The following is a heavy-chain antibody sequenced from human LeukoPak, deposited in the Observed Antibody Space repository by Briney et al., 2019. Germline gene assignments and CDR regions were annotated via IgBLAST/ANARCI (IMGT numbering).Heavy chain of an antibody. CDR3: ARHAPTGSPTIFDS. Sequence: SETLSLTCTVSGGSINTYYWSWIRQAPGKGLEWIGYIFTSGDTNYIPSLKSRVTISGDTSKNQFSLKLTSVTAADTAFYYCARHAPTGSPTIFDSWGQGTLVTVSS. J-gene: IGHJ4*02. V-gene: IGHV4-4*09. CDR2: IFTSGDT. CDR1: GGSINTYY. D-gene: IGHD1-1*01.